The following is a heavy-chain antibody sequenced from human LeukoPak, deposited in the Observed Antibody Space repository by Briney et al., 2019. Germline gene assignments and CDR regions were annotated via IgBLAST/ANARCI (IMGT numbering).Heavy chain of an antibody. CDR2: INHSGST. CDR3: ARGSKKNYCTSTSCYRGWYFDL. D-gene: IGHD2-2*02. J-gene: IGHJ2*01. CDR1: GGSFSGYY. V-gene: IGHV4-34*01. Sequence: SETLSLTCAVYGGSFSGYYWSWIRQPPGKGLEWIGEINHSGSTNYNPSLKSRVTISVDTSKNQFSLKLSSVTAADTAVYYCARGSKKNYCTSTSCYRGWYFDLWGRGTLVTVSS.